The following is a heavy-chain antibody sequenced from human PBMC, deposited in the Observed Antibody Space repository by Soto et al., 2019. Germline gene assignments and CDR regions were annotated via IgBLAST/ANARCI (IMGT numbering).Heavy chain of an antibody. CDR2: IDPSDSYT. Sequence: GESLKISCKGSGYSFTSYWISWVRQMPGKGLEWMGRIDPSDSYTNYSPSFQGHVTISADKSISTAYLQWSSLKASDTAMYYCARHVPSGGSSTWFDPWGQGTLVTSPQ. D-gene: IGHD2-2*01. V-gene: IGHV5-10-1*01. CDR1: GYSFTSYW. J-gene: IGHJ5*02. CDR3: ARHVPSGGSSTWFDP.